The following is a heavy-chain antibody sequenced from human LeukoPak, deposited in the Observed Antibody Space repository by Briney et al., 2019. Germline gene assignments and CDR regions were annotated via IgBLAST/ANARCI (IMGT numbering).Heavy chain of an antibody. J-gene: IGHJ6*02. CDR1: GDSVSSNSAA. CDR3: ARLKVTLVRGIIYDYYGLDV. Sequence: SQTLSLTCAISGDSVSSNSAAWTWIRQSPSRGLEWLGRTYYKSKWYDDYAVSVRSRIIINPDTSRNQFSLQLRSVTPEDTAVYFCARLKVTLVRGIIYDYYGLDVWGQGTPVSLSS. V-gene: IGHV6-1*01. D-gene: IGHD3-10*01. CDR2: TYYKSKWYD.